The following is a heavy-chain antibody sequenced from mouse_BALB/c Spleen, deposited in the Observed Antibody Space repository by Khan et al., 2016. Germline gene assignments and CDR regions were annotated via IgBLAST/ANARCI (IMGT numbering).Heavy chain of an antibody. CDR2: IYPGAGDP. CDR3: ARENYGSSY. CDR1: GYAFSSYW. J-gene: IGHJ2*01. V-gene: IGHV1-80*01. D-gene: IGHD1-1*01. Sequence: QVQLQQSGAELVRPGSSVKISCKASGYAFSSYWMHWVKQRPGQGLEWIGQIYPGAGDPKYTGKFKGQATLTEDKSSSTAYMQISSLKSEASSVYFCARENYGSSYGSQGTTLTVSS.